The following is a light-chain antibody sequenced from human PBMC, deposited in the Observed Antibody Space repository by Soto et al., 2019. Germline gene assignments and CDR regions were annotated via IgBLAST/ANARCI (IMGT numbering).Light chain of an antibody. V-gene: IGKV1-5*03. Sequence: DIQMTQSPSTLSSSVGDRVTITCRTSQSINYWLAWYQQKPGKAPKLLVYEAFNLERGVPARFSGSGSGTDFTLTIRSLQPDDFATDYFQKYHSYPWTFGQGTKVAIK. CDR1: QSINYW. CDR3: QKYHSYPWT. CDR2: EAF. J-gene: IGKJ1*01.